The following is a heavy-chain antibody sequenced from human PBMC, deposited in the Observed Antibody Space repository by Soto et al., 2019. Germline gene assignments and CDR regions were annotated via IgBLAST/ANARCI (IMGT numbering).Heavy chain of an antibody. D-gene: IGHD3-10*01. J-gene: IGHJ5*02. CDR3: SGRVTDAPT. Sequence: SETLSLTCTVSGWSINTYYWSWIRQPPGKGLEWIGYIYYRANPNYNSSLNSRVTISIDKSKKQFSLNLSSVTAADTAVYYCSGRVTDAPTWGQGALVTVSS. CDR1: GWSINTYY. V-gene: IGHV4-59*03. CDR2: IYYRANP.